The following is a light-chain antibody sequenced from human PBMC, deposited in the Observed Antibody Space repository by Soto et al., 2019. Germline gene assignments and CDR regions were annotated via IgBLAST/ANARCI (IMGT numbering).Light chain of an antibody. CDR1: SSDVGGYNY. CDR2: EVS. J-gene: IGLJ1*01. CDR3: SSYTSSSTSV. V-gene: IGLV2-14*01. Sequence: ALTQPASVSGSPGQSITISCTGTSSDVGGYNYVSWYQQHPGKAPKLMIYEVSNRPSGVSNRFSGSKSGNTASLTISGLQAEDEADYYCSSYTSSSTSVFGTGTKLTVL.